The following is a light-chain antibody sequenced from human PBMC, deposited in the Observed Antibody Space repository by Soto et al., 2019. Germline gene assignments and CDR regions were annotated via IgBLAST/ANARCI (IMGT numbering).Light chain of an antibody. CDR1: RGHNSYA. Sequence: QPVLTQSPSASASLGALVKLTCTLSRGHNSYAIAWHQQQPEKGPRYLMKVKSDGSHSKGXGIPDRFSGSSSGAERYLTXXXXXXXXXADSYCQTWGTGPWVFGGGTKLTVL. J-gene: IGLJ3*02. CDR3: QTWGTGPWV. V-gene: IGLV4-69*01. CDR2: VKSDGSH.